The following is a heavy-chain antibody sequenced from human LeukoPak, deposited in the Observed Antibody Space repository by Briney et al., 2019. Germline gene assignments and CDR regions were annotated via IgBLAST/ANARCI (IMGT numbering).Heavy chain of an antibody. CDR3: ARHPRRAWFDP. J-gene: IGHJ5*02. CDR1: GGSISSGGYY. Sequence: SETLSLTCTVSGGSISSGGYYWSWIRQHPGKGPEWIGYIYYSGSTNCNPSLKSRVTISVDTSKNQFSLKLSSVTAADTAVYYCARHPRRAWFDPWGQGTLVTVSS. D-gene: IGHD1-1*01. CDR2: IYYSGST. V-gene: IGHV4-61*08.